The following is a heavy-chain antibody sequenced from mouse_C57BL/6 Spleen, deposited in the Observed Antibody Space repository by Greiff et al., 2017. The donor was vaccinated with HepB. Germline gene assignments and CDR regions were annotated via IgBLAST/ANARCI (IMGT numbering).Heavy chain of an antibody. J-gene: IGHJ2*01. V-gene: IGHV1-82*01. CDR1: GYAFSSSW. CDR3: ARSRERYFDY. Sequence: VQLQESGPELVKPGASVKISCKASGYAFSSSWMNWVKQRPGKGLEWIGRIYPGDGDTNYNGKFKGKGTLTADKSSSTAYMQLSSLTSEDSAVYFCARSRERYFDYWGQGTTLTVSS. CDR2: IYPGDGDT.